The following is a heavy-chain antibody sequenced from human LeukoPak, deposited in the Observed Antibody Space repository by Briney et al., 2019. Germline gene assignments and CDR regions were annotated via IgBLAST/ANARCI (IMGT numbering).Heavy chain of an antibody. CDR1: GGSISISY. CDR2: ICYSGST. J-gene: IGHJ3*02. CDR3: ARGPQYCSDGSCYSYAFDI. V-gene: IGHV4-59*01. Sequence: PSETLSLPCTVSGGSISISYWSWIRQPPGKGLVGIGYICYSGSTNYNPSLKSRVTISVDTSKNQFSLKLSSVTAADTAVYYCARGPQYCSDGSCYSYAFDIGGQGTMVTVSS. D-gene: IGHD2-15*01.